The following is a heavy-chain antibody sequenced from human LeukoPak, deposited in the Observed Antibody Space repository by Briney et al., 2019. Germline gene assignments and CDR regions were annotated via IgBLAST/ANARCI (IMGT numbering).Heavy chain of an antibody. V-gene: IGHV3-23*01. D-gene: IGHD2-15*01. CDR2: ISGSGGST. CDR3: AKVSDVVVVAATPTWFDP. J-gene: IGHJ5*02. CDR1: GFTFNNFA. Sequence: GGSLRLSCAASGFTFNNFAMSWVRQAPGKGLEWVSAISGSGGSTYYADSVKGRFTISRDNSKNTLYLQMNSLRAEDTAVYYCAKVSDVVVVAATPTWFDPWGQGTLVTVSS.